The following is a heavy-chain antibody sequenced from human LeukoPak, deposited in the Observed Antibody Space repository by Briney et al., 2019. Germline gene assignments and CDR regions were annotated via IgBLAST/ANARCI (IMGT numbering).Heavy chain of an antibody. Sequence: SETLSLTCTVSGGSISNYYWTWIRQPPGKGLEWIGYIYYTGSTNYNPSLKSRVTISVATSKNQFSLKLTSVTAADSALYYCARHSDPYTVTHVPFDYWGQGTLVTVSS. CDR1: GGSISNYY. CDR2: IYYTGST. J-gene: IGHJ4*02. D-gene: IGHD4-17*01. V-gene: IGHV4-59*08. CDR3: ARHSDPYTVTHVPFDY.